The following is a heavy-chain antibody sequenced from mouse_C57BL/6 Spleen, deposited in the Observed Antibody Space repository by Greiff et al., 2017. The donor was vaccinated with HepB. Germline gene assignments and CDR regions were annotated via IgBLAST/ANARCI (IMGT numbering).Heavy chain of an antibody. D-gene: IGHD2-13*01. CDR1: GYTFTDYY. V-gene: IGHV1-26*01. J-gene: IGHJ1*03. CDR2: INPNNGGT. Sequence: EVQLQQSGPELVKPGASVKISCKASGYTFTDYYMNWVKQSHGKSLEWIGDINPNNGGTSYNQKFKGKATLTVDKSSSTAYMELRSLTSEDSAVYYCADYYFDVWGTGTTVTVSS. CDR3: ADYYFDV.